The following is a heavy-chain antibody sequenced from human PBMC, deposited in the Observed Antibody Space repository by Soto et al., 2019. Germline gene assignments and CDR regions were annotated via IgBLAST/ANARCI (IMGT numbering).Heavy chain of an antibody. J-gene: IGHJ3*02. CDR2: ISSSSSTI. CDR3: ARGGYYYIWGSYRSQDAFDI. D-gene: IGHD3-16*02. V-gene: IGHV3-48*01. Sequence: EVQLVESGGGLVQPGGSLRLSCAASGFTFSSYSMNWVRQAPGKGLEWVSYISSSSSTIYYADSVKGRFIISRDNAKNSLYLPMNSLRAEDTAVYYCARGGYYYIWGSYRSQDAFDIWGQGTMVTVSS. CDR1: GFTFSSYS.